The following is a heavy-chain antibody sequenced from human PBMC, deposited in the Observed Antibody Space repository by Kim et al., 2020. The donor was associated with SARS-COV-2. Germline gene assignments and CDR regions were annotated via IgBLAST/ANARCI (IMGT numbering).Heavy chain of an antibody. J-gene: IGHJ5*02. D-gene: IGHD3-10*01. CDR3: ARGSGSYYICFDP. V-gene: IGHV1-3*01. Sequence: YSQKFQGRVTITRDTSASTAYMELSSLRSEDTAVYYCARGSGSYYICFDPWGQGTLVTVSS.